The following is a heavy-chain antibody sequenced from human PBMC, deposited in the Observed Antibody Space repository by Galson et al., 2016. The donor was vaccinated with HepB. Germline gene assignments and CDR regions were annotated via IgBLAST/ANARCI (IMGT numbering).Heavy chain of an antibody. D-gene: IGHD6-19*01. V-gene: IGHV4-39*02. CDR1: GDSITNSRYY. Sequence: SETLSLTCTVSGDSITNSRYYWGWVRQPPGKGLDWIATIYYNGNTYYNPSLESRVTISVDASKNQFSLNLASVTAADTAVYYCAREIAVADMNWFDPWGQGTLVIVSS. J-gene: IGHJ5*02. CDR3: AREIAVADMNWFDP. CDR2: IYYNGNT.